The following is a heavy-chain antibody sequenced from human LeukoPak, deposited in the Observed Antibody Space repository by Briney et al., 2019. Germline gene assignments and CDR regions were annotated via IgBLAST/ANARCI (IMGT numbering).Heavy chain of an antibody. CDR1: GFTFSSYA. J-gene: IGHJ5*02. CDR2: ISYDGSNK. CDR3: AAVAGYRVNWFDP. Sequence: GGSLRLSCAASGFTFSSYAMHWVRQAPGKGLEWVAVISYDGSNKYYADSVKGRFTISRDNSKNTLYLQMNSLRAEHTAVYYCAAVAGYRVNWFDPWGQGTLVTVSS. V-gene: IGHV3-30*04. D-gene: IGHD6-19*01.